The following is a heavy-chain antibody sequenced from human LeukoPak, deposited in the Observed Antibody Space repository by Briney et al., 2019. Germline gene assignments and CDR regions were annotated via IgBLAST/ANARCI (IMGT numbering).Heavy chain of an antibody. CDR3: ASLGGYSNYVFDY. CDR1: GGTFSSYA. D-gene: IGHD4-11*01. CDR2: IIPIFGTA. J-gene: IGHJ4*02. V-gene: IGHV1-69*13. Sequence: ASVKVSCKASGGTFSSYAISWVRQAPGQGLEWMGGIIPIFGTANYARNFQGRVTITADESKSTAYMELSSLRSEDTAVYDCASLGGYSNYVFDYWGQGTLVTVSS.